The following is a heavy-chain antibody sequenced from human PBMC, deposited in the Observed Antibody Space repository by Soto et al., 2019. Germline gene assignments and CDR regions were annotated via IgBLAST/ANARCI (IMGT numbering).Heavy chain of an antibody. V-gene: IGHV1-69*13. J-gene: IGHJ4*02. D-gene: IGHD3-10*01. CDR2: ITPIFDTT. CDR3: ARHYGSGSYLGGYFDY. Sequence: SVKVSCKTSGGTFTNFAISWVRQAPGQGLEWMGGITPIFDTTKYAQEFQGRVTITADESSTTAYMEMSSLRSEDTAVYFCARHYGSGSYLGGYFDYWGQGTLVTVSS. CDR1: GGTFTNFA.